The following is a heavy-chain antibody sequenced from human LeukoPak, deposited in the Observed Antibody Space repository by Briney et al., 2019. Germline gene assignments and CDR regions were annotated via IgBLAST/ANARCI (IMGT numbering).Heavy chain of an antibody. V-gene: IGHV1-2*02. CDR1: GYTFTGYY. D-gene: IGHD3-10*01. J-gene: IGHJ4*02. Sequence: ASVKVSCKASGYTFTGYYMHWVRQAPGQGLEWMGWINPNSGGTIYAQKFQGRVTMTTNTSTTTAYMEMRSLRSDDTAVYYCARGVWFGELPVDFWGQGTLVTVSS. CDR3: ARGVWFGELPVDF. CDR2: INPNSGGT.